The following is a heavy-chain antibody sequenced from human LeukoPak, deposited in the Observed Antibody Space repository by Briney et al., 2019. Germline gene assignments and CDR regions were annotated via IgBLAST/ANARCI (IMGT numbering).Heavy chain of an antibody. CDR3: ARVLEGSSGQHWYFDL. D-gene: IGHD6-19*01. V-gene: IGHV4-34*01. Sequence: SETLSLTCAVYGGSFSGYYWSWIRQPPGKGLEWIGEINHSGSTNYNPSLKSRVTISVDTSKKQFSLKLSSVTAADTAVYYCARVLEGSSGQHWYFDLWGRGTLSLSPQ. J-gene: IGHJ2*01. CDR1: GGSFSGYY. CDR2: INHSGST.